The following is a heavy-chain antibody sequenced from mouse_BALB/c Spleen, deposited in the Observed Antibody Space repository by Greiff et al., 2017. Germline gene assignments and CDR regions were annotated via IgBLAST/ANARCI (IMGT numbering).Heavy chain of an antibody. J-gene: IGHJ3*01. CDR2: IWGGGST. CDR3: ARNDSSYVGFAY. V-gene: IGHV2-6-4*01. D-gene: IGHD1-1*01. CDR1: GFSLSRYS. Sequence: VKLMESGPGLVAPSQSLSITCTVSGFSLSRYSVHWVRQPPGKGLEWLGMIWGGGSTDYNSALKSRLSISKDNSKSQVFLKMNSLQTDDTAMYYCARNDSSYVGFAYWGQGTLVTVSA.